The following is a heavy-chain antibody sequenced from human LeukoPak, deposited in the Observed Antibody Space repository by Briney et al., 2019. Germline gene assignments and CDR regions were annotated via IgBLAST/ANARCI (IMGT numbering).Heavy chain of an antibody. D-gene: IGHD2-15*01. CDR2: INPNSGCT. CDR1: GYTFTGYY. Sequence: SVKVSCKASGYTFTGYYMHWVRQAPGQGLEWIGWINPNSGCTNYAQKFQGRVTMNRDTSISTAYMELSRLRSDDTAVYYCARLYCSGGSCYHDYWGQGTLVTVSS. V-gene: IGHV1-2*02. CDR3: ARLYCSGGSCYHDY. J-gene: IGHJ4*02.